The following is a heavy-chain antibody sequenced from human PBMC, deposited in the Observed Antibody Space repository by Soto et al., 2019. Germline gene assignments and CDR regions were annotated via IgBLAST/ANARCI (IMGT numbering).Heavy chain of an antibody. CDR1: GYTFTSYG. CDR2: ISAYNGNT. V-gene: IGHV1-18*01. J-gene: IGHJ5*02. CDR3: ARGGDDFWSGSPSEWFDP. D-gene: IGHD3-3*01. Sequence: VASVKVSCKASGYTFTSYGISWVRQAPGQGLEWMGWISAYNGNTNYAQKLQGRVTMTTDTSTSTAYMELRSLRSDDTAVYYCARGGDDFWSGSPSEWFDPWGQGTLVTVSS.